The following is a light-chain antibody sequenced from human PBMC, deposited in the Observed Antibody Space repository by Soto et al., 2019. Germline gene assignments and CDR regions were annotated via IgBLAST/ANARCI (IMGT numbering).Light chain of an antibody. V-gene: IGLV1-40*01. Sequence: QSALTQPPSVSGAPGQRVTISCTGSSSNIGAGYDVHWYQQLPGTAPKLLIYGNSNRPSGVPDRFSGSKSGTSASLAITGLQAEDEADYYCQSYASSLSGWVFGGGTKLTVL. CDR3: QSYASSLSGWV. CDR1: SSNIGAGYD. CDR2: GNS. J-gene: IGLJ3*02.